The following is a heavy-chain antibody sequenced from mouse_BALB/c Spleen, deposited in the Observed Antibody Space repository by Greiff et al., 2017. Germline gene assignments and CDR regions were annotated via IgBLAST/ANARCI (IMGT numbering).Heavy chain of an antibody. Sequence: EVQLVESGAELVRPGSSVKVSCKASGYAFTSYNMYWVKQSHGKSLEWIGYIDPYNGGTSYNQKFKGKATLTVDKSSSTAYMHLNSLTSEDSAVYYCARGGAMDYWGQGTSVTVSS. CDR3: ARGGAMDY. CDR1: GYAFTSYN. V-gene: IGHV1S135*01. CDR2: IDPYNGGT. J-gene: IGHJ4*01.